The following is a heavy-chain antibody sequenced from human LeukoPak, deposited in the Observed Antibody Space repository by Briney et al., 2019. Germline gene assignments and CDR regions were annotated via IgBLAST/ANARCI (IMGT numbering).Heavy chain of an antibody. CDR3: ASNHSSSWYGDADAFDI. D-gene: IGHD6-13*01. Sequence: GGSLRLSCAASGFTFSSYSMNWVRQAPGKGLEWVSSISSSSYIYYADSVKGRFTISRDNAKNSLYLQMNSLRAEDTAVYYCASNHSSSWYGDADAFDIWGQGTMVTVSS. CDR1: GFTFSSYS. CDR2: ISSSSYI. J-gene: IGHJ3*02. V-gene: IGHV3-21*01.